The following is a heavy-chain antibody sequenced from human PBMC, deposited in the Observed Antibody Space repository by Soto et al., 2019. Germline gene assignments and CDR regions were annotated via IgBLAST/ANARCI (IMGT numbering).Heavy chain of an antibody. J-gene: IGHJ6*02. CDR3: AREETAWPLAYGLDV. Sequence: PGGALRLSCAASGFSFRTYSINWGRQAPGKGPEWVSSISSRGDTYYADSVKGRFTISRDNAKNSVSLQMDSLRAEDAAVYYCAREETAWPLAYGLDVWGQGTTVTVSS. CDR1: GFSFRTYS. D-gene: IGHD2-21*02. CDR2: ISSRGDT. V-gene: IGHV3-21*01.